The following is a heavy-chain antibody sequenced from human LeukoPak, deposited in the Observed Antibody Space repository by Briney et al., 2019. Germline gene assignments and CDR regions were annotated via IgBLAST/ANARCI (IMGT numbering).Heavy chain of an antibody. Sequence: GGSLRLSCAASGFTFTSYAMSWVRQAPGKGLEWVSTITGSGGSGGSTYYADAVRGWFTISRDNSNNTLYLQMDSLRAEDTAVYYCAKFVGATSVTDDALDIWGQGTMVTVSS. D-gene: IGHD1-26*01. CDR1: GFTFTSYA. V-gene: IGHV3-23*01. CDR2: ITGSGGSGGST. CDR3: AKFVGATSVTDDALDI. J-gene: IGHJ3*02.